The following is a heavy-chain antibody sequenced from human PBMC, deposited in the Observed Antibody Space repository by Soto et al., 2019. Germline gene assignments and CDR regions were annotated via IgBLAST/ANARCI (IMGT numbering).Heavy chain of an antibody. Sequence: SETLSLTCAVYGGSFSGYYWSWIRQPPGKGLEWIGEINHSGSTNYNPSLKSRVTISVDTSKNQFSLKLSSVTAADTAVYYCASGSGSYYSWFDPWGQGTLVTVSS. CDR3: ASGSGSYYSWFDP. J-gene: IGHJ5*02. CDR1: GGSFSGYY. V-gene: IGHV4-34*01. D-gene: IGHD3-10*01. CDR2: INHSGST.